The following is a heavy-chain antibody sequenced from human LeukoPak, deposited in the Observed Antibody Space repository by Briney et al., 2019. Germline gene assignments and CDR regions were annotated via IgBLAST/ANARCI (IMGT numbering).Heavy chain of an antibody. V-gene: IGHV3-11*04. CDR2: ISSSGSTI. J-gene: IGHJ4*02. CDR3: ASRTYPSDY. CDR1: GFTFSDYY. Sequence: GGSLRLSCAASGFTFSDYYMSWIRQAPGKGVEWVSYISSSGSTIYYADSVKGRFTISRDNAKNSLYLQMNNLRAEETAVYYCASRTYPSDYWGQGTLVTVSS.